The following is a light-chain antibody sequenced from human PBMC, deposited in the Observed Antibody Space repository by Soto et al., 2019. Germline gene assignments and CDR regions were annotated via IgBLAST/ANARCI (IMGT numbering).Light chain of an antibody. CDR2: DVT. J-gene: IGLJ3*02. CDR3: SSHAGTYPGV. CDR1: SSDVGGHNF. Sequence: QSALTQPRSVSGSPGQSVTISCTGTSSDVGGHNFVSWYQQLPGKAPKLMIYDVTKRPSGVPDRFSGSKSGNTASLTISGLQAEDEADYYCSSHAGTYPGVFGGGTKLTVL. V-gene: IGLV2-11*01.